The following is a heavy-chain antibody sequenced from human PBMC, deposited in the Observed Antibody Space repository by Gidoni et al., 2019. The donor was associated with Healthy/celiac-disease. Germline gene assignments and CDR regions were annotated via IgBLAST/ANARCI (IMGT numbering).Heavy chain of an antibody. J-gene: IGHJ3*02. CDR3: ARSVRKSITGTTDAFDI. D-gene: IGHD1-20*01. CDR1: GYTFTGYY. CDR2: IHPNSVGT. Sequence: QVQLVQSGAEVKKPGASVKVSCKASGYTFTGYYMHWLRQAPGQGLEWMGRIHPNSVGTNYAQKFQGRVTMTRDTSISTAYMELSRLRSDDTAVYYCARSVRKSITGTTDAFDIWGQGTMVTVSS. V-gene: IGHV1-2*06.